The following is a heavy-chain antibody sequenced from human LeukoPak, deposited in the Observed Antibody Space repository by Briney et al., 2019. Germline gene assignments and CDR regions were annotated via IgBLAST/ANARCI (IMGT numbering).Heavy chain of an antibody. J-gene: IGHJ1*01. CDR2: MNPNSGNT. Sequence: EASVKVSCKASGYTFSDYYMHWVRQAPGQGLEWMGWMNPNSGNTGYAQKFQGRVTITRNTSISTAYMELSSLRSEDTAVYYCARWGRSGSYSQPAEYFQHWGQGTLVTVSS. CDR3: ARWGRSGSYSQPAEYFQH. CDR1: GYTFSDYY. D-gene: IGHD1-26*01. V-gene: IGHV1-8*03.